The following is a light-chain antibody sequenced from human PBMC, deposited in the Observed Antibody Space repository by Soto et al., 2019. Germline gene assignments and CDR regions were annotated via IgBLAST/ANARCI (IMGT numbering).Light chain of an antibody. J-gene: IGKJ4*01. Sequence: DIQMTQSPSSLSASVGDRVTITCRASQSMSTYLNWFQQKPGKAPKVLIYGASSLQSGVPSRFSGSGSGTDFTLTISSLQPEDVATYYCQQGYNTPLTFGGGTKVEIK. CDR2: GAS. CDR3: QQGYNTPLT. CDR1: QSMSTY. V-gene: IGKV1-39*01.